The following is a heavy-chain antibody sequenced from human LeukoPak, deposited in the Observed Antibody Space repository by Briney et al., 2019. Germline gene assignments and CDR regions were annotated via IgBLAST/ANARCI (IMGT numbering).Heavy chain of an antibody. D-gene: IGHD7-27*01. CDR1: GFTFSSYA. J-gene: IGHJ4*02. CDR3: AKDGGLWVSAHWGDS. CDR2: LSRSGENT. V-gene: IGHV3-23*01. Sequence: GGSLRLSCAASGFTFSSYAMSWVRQAPGKGLEWVSALSRSGENTYYADSVKGRFTVSRDNSKNTLFLQMNSLRAEDTAVYYCAKDGGLWVSAHWGDSWGRGTLVTVSS.